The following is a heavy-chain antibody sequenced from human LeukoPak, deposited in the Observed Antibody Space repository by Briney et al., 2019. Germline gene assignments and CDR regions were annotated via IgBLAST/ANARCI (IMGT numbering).Heavy chain of an antibody. D-gene: IGHD7-27*01. CDR3: ARDRDWGSVNIFDY. CDR2: ISSSVRTI. CDR1: GFTLSDYY. Sequence: GRSLRLTCAVSGFTLSDYYMSWIRQAPGEGLEWVSYISSSVRTIYYADSVKGRFTISRDNAKNSLYLQMNSLRAEDTAVYYCARDRDWGSVNIFDYWGQGTLVTVSS. J-gene: IGHJ4*02. V-gene: IGHV3-11*01.